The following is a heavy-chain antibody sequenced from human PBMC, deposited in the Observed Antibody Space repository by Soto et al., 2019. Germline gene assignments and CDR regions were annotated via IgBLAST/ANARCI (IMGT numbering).Heavy chain of an antibody. Sequence: QVQLVQSGAEVKKPGSSVKVSCKASGGTFSSYAISWVRQAPGQGLEWMGGIIPILGTANYAQKFQGRVTINADKSTSTAYRELSSMRSEDTAVYYCARYCSGGSCYSEMGYYYYYGMDVWGQGTTVTVSS. D-gene: IGHD2-15*01. CDR2: IIPILGTA. V-gene: IGHV1-69*06. CDR3: ARYCSGGSCYSEMGYYYYYGMDV. J-gene: IGHJ6*02. CDR1: GGTFSSYA.